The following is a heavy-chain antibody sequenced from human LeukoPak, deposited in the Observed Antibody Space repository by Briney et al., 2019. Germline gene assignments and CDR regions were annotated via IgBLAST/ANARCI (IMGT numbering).Heavy chain of an antibody. D-gene: IGHD5-18*01. CDR1: GGSISSYY. CDR2: VYYSGST. CDR3: ARTTEGGYTYDYFYYYYMDV. J-gene: IGHJ6*03. V-gene: IGHV4-59*01. Sequence: SETLSLTCTVSGGSISSYYWSWIRQPPGKGLEWIGYVYYSGSTNYNPSLKSRVTISVDLSKNQFSLKLSSVTTADTAVYYCARTTEGGYTYDYFYYYYMDVWGKGTTVTISS.